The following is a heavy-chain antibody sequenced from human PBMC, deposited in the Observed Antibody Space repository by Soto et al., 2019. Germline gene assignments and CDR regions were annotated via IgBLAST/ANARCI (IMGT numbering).Heavy chain of an antibody. J-gene: IGHJ3*02. Sequence: QVQLVESGGGLVKPGESLRLSCAASGFAFSDYYMSWVRQAPGKGLEWVSYISSSGSSLYYADSVKGRFTISRDNAQNSLYLQMNRLRAEDTALYYCARLSAHDAFDIWGQGTMVTVSS. CDR3: ARLSAHDAFDI. V-gene: IGHV3-11*01. CDR2: ISSSGSSL. CDR1: GFAFSDYY.